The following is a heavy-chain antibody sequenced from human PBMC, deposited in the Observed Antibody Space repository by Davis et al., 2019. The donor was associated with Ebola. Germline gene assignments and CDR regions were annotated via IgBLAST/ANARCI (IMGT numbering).Heavy chain of an antibody. D-gene: IGHD1-26*01. CDR3: ATLPGSYGAIDY. CDR2: TYPGNSET. V-gene: IGHV5-51*01. CDR1: GYIFTSYW. J-gene: IGHJ4*02. Sequence: ESLMISCQASGYIFTSYWIGWVRQMSGKGLEWMGITYPGNSETKNSPSFQGQVTISADKYISIAYLQWSSLKDSDTAMYYCATLPGSYGAIDYWGQGTLVTVSS.